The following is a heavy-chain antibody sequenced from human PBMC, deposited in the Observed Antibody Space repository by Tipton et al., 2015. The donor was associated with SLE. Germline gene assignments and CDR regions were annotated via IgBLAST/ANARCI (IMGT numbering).Heavy chain of an antibody. CDR3: ATYRCSSTSCYTGAFDI. J-gene: IGHJ3*02. CDR1: GGTFSSYA. D-gene: IGHD2-2*02. V-gene: IGHV1-69*05. Sequence: QSGPEVKKPGSSVKVSCKASGGTFSSYAISWVRQAPGQGLEWMGGIIPIFGTANYAQKFQGRVTITTDESTSTAYMELSSLRSEDTAVYYCATYRCSSTSCYTGAFDIWGQGTMVTVSS. CDR2: IIPIFGTA.